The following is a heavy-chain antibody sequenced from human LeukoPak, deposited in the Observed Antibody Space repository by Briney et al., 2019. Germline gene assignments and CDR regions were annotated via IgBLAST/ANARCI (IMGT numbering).Heavy chain of an antibody. D-gene: IGHD3-9*01. CDR3: ASTGRYFDPGYYYYMDV. J-gene: IGHJ6*03. Sequence: SETLSLTCTVSGCSISSYYWSWIRQPPGKGLEWIGYIYYSGSTNYNPSLKSRVTISVDTSKNQFSLKLSSVTAADTAVYYCASTGRYFDPGYYYYMDVWGKGTTVTVSS. V-gene: IGHV4-59*08. CDR1: GCSISSYY. CDR2: IYYSGST.